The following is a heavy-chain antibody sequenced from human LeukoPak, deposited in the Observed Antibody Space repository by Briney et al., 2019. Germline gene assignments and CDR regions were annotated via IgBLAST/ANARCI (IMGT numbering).Heavy chain of an antibody. CDR2: INHSGST. CDR3: ARVPSMGWLQLGWGYYFDY. Sequence: SETLSLTCAVYGGSFSGYYWSWVRQPPEKGLEWIGEINHSGSTNYNPSLKSRVTISVDTSKNQFSLKLSSVTAADTAVYYCARVPSMGWLQLGWGYYFDYWGQGTLVTVSS. D-gene: IGHD5-24*01. J-gene: IGHJ4*02. CDR1: GGSFSGYY. V-gene: IGHV4-34*01.